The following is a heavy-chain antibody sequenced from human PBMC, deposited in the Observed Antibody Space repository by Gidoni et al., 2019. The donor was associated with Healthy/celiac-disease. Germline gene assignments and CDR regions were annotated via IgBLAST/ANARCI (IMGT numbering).Heavy chain of an antibody. Sequence: QVQLVQSGAEVKKPGSSVKVSCKASGGTFSSYAIRWVRQAPGQGLEWMGGIIPIFGTANYAQKFQGRVTITADESTSTAYMELSSLRSEDTAVYYCARSRGGYCSGGSCSHYYYYGMDVWGQGTTVTVSS. V-gene: IGHV1-69*01. D-gene: IGHD2-15*01. CDR3: ARSRGGYCSGGSCSHYYYYGMDV. CDR1: GGTFSSYA. CDR2: IIPIFGTA. J-gene: IGHJ6*02.